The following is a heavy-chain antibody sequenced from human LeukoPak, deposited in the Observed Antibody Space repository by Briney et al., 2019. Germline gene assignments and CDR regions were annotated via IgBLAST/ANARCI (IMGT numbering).Heavy chain of an antibody. D-gene: IGHD6-13*01. V-gene: IGHV4-59*01. Sequence: SETLSLTCTVSGGSISGDYWSWIRQSPGKGLEWIAYIHSSGSISYNPSLKSRVTISVDTSKNEFSLKLTSVNAADTAVYYCARDRPGGSSLDYWGQGTLVTVSS. CDR2: IHSSGSI. CDR1: GGSISGDY. J-gene: IGHJ4*02. CDR3: ARDRPGGSSLDY.